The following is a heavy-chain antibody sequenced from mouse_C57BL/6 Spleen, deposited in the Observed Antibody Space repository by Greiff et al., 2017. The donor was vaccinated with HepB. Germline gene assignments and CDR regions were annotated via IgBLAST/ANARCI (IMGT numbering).Heavy chain of an antibody. J-gene: IGHJ2*01. Sequence: QVQLQQPGAELVKPGASVKMSCKASGYTFTSYWITWVKQRPGQGLEWIGDIYPGSGSTNYNEKFKSKATLTVDTSSSTAYMQLSSLTSEDSAVYYCARDDVYYYYFDYWGQGTTLTVSS. CDR2: IYPGSGST. CDR3: ARDDVYYYYFDY. D-gene: IGHD2-3*01. V-gene: IGHV1-55*01. CDR1: GYTFTSYW.